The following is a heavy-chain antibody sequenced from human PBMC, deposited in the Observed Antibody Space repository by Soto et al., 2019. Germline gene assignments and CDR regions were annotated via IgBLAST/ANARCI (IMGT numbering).Heavy chain of an antibody. V-gene: IGHV1-69*08. D-gene: IGHD5-12*01. CDR1: GGTFSNDI. J-gene: IGHJ4*02. CDR2: IIPLLDIT. CDR3: VRDSPIGSTYSGYDGIDY. Sequence: QVQLVQSGAEVKKPGSSVKVSCKASGGTFSNDIITWVRQAPGQGLEWMGRIIPLLDITNYAQKFQGRVTITADKSTSTGYMELNSLRSEDTGVYYCVRDSPIGSTYSGYDGIDYWGQGTLVTVSS.